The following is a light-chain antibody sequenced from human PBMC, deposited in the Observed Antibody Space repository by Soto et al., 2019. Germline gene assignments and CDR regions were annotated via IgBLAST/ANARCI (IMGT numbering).Light chain of an antibody. CDR1: SGHSSYI. CDR3: ATWDSNIHV. J-gene: IGLJ1*01. CDR2: LEGSGSY. Sequence: QPVLTQSSSASASPGSSVTLTCTLSSGHSSYIIAWQQQQPGTAPRYLMKLEGSGSYKKGSGDPDRFSGSSSGADRYLTISNLQYEDEADYSCATWDSNIHVFGTGTKVTVL. V-gene: IGLV4-60*02.